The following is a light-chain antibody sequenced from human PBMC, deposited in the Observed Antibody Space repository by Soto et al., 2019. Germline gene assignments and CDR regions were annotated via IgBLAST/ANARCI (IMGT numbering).Light chain of an antibody. J-gene: IGLJ2*01. CDR3: ISYTSSSTVV. CDR2: DVS. Sequence: QSALTQPASVSGSPGQSITISCTGTSSDVGGYNYVSWYQQHPGKAPKLMIYDVSNRPSGVSNRFSGSKSGNTASLTLSGLQAEEEADYYCISYTSSSTVVFGGGTKLTVL. V-gene: IGLV2-14*01. CDR1: SSDVGGYNY.